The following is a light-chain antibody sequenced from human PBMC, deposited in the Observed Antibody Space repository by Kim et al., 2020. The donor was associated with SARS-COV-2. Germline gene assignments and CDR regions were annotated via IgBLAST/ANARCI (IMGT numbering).Light chain of an antibody. Sequence: QSALTQPASVSGSPGQSITISCTGTSSDVGAYNFVSWYQQHPGKAPKLMIYDIINRPSGVSNRFSGSKSGNTASLTISGLQAEDEADYYCCSYTVSSTLLFGGGTQLTVL. CDR3: CSYTVSSTLL. V-gene: IGLV2-14*03. CDR2: DII. J-gene: IGLJ2*01. CDR1: SSDVGAYNF.